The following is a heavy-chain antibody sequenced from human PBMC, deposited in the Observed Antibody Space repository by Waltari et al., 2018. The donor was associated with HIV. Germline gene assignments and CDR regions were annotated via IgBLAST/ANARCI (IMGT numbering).Heavy chain of an antibody. CDR1: GFAFRHYS. CDR3: VRDDPGYGPIDH. J-gene: IGHJ5*02. Sequence: LVESGGGVVKTGDSLRLTCEASGFAFRHYSFNWVRESPRRGLGRVASMLRASNGTFYLDSGRGRCVISRDVSDSFGYIQMDSLKKDDTGKYLCVRDDPGYGPIDHWGRGTLVTV. V-gene: IGHV3-21*04. D-gene: IGHD5-18*01. CDR2: MLRASNGT.